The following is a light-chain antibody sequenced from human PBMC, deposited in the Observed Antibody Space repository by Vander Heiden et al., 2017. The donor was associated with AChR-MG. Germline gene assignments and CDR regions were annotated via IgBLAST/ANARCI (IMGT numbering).Light chain of an antibody. J-gene: IGKJ2*01. CDR1: QDIGTY. CDR2: DAS. CDR3: QQLHQPYT. Sequence: DSKMTQSPSSLSAYVGDRVTITCQASQDIGTYLDWYQQKPGKAPKLLIYDASNLETRVPSRFSGSGSGTEFTFTISSLQPEDIATYYCQQLHQPYTFAYGTNLEI. V-gene: IGKV1-33*01.